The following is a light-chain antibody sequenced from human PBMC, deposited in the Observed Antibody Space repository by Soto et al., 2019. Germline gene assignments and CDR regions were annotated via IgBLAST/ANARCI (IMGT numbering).Light chain of an antibody. Sequence: AIQMTQSPSSLSASVGDRVTITCRASQGIRNDLGWYQQKPGQAPKLLIYAASSLQSGVPSRFSGDGSGTDFTLTISSLQPADFATYYCLQDYNYPRTFGQGTKVEIK. CDR3: LQDYNYPRT. CDR1: QGIRND. J-gene: IGKJ1*01. V-gene: IGKV1-6*01. CDR2: AAS.